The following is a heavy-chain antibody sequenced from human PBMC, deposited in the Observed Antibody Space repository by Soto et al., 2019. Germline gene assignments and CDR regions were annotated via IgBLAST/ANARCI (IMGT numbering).Heavy chain of an antibody. CDR2: ISGSGNSA. J-gene: IGHJ4*02. CDR1: GFTFSNYA. D-gene: IGHD3-22*01. V-gene: IGHV3-23*01. Sequence: EVQLLESGGGLVQPGGSLRLSCAGSGFTFSNYAMSWVRQAPGKGLEWVTGISGSGNSAYYADSVKGRFTISRDISKKTLDLQMNTLRAEDTAMYYCASSYYFDSDPPLWGQGTLVTVSS. CDR3: ASSYYFDSDPPL.